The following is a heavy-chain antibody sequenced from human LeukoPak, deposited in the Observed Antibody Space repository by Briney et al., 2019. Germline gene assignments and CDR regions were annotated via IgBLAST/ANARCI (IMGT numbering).Heavy chain of an antibody. Sequence: GGSLRLSCAASGFTFSSYAMSWVRQAPGKGLEWVSAISGSGGSTYYADSVKGRFTISRDNSKNTLYLQMNSLRAEDTAVYYCAKAGRFGELLKYYFDYWGQGTLVTVSS. D-gene: IGHD3-10*01. V-gene: IGHV3-23*01. CDR2: ISGSGGST. CDR3: AKAGRFGELLKYYFDY. J-gene: IGHJ4*02. CDR1: GFTFSSYA.